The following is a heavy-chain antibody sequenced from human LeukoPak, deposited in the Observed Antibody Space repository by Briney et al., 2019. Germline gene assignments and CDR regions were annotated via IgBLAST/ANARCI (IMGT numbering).Heavy chain of an antibody. CDR2: INPNSGGT. CDR1: GYTFTGYY. J-gene: IGHJ4*02. CDR3: ARDQGGYYSSSWVFDY. D-gene: IGHD6-13*01. V-gene: IGHV1-2*02. Sequence: ASVKVSCKASGYTFTGYYMHWVRQAPGQGLEWMGWINPNSGGTNFAQNFQGRVTMTRDTTISTAYMELSRLRSDDTAVYYCARDQGGYYSSSWVFDYWGQGTLVTVSS.